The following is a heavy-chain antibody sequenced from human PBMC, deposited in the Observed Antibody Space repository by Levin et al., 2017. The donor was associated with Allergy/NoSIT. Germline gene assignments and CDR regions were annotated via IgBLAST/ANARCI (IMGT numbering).Heavy chain of an antibody. D-gene: IGHD2-15*01. J-gene: IGHJ4*02. CDR2: ISGSGDTT. V-gene: IGHV3-23*01. CDR1: GFTFSTYA. CDR3: AKLHSRYCAGGTCYMDY. Sequence: LSLTCAASGFTFSTYAMTWVRQAPGKGLECVSVISGSGDTTYYPDSVKGRFTVSRDNSKNTLYLQMNSLRAEDTAVYYCAKLHSRYCAGGTCYMDYWGQGTLVPVFS.